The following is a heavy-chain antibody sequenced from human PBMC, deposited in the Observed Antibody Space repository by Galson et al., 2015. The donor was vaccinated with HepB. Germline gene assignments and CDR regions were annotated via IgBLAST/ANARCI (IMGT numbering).Heavy chain of an antibody. CDR2: INPSGGRT. CDR1: GYTFTSYY. J-gene: IGHJ6*02. CDR3: ARPLYSSGWYSGYYYGMDV. D-gene: IGHD6-19*01. Sequence: SVKVSCKASGYTFTSYYMHWVRQAPGQGLEWMGIINPSGGRTTYEQKFQGRVTMTRDTSTSTVYMEVSSLRSEDTAVYYCARPLYSSGWYSGYYYGMDVWGPGTMGTVSS. V-gene: IGHV1-46*01.